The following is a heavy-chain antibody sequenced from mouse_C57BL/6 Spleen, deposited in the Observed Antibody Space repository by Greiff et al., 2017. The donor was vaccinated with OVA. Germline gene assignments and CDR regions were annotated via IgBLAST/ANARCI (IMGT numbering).Heavy chain of an antibody. J-gene: IGHJ3*01. CDR1: GFAFSSYA. V-gene: IGHV5-4*01. D-gene: IGHD2-1*01. CDR2: ISDGGSYT. Sequence: EVQLMEPGGGLVKPGGSLKLSCAASGFAFSSYAMSWVRQTPEKRLEWVATISDGGSYTYYPDNVKGRFTISRDNAKNNLYLQMSHLKSDDTAMYYCARDSGNSAWFAYWGQGTLVTVSA. CDR3: ARDSGNSAWFAY.